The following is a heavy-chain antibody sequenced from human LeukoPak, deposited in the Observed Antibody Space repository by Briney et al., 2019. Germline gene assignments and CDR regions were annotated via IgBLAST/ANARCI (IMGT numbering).Heavy chain of an antibody. Sequence: GGSLRFSCAASGFTFSSYAMSWVRQAPGKGLQWVSAISGSGDTIYYADSVKGRFTISRDNPKNSLYLQMNSLRAEDTAVFYCARHQGSGGQSSAYYFDYWGQGTLVTVSS. J-gene: IGHJ4*02. V-gene: IGHV3-23*01. CDR2: ISGSGDTI. D-gene: IGHD6-19*01. CDR3: ARHQGSGGQSSAYYFDY. CDR1: GFTFSSYA.